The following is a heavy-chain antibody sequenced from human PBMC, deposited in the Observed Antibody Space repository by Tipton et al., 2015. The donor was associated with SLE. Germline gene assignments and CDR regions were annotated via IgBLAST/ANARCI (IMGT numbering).Heavy chain of an antibody. D-gene: IGHD4-17*01. Sequence: TLSLTCAVYGGSFSGYYWTWVRQSPGKGLEWIGEISHSGSTNYNPSLESRVTISVDTSKNQLSLKLSSVTAADTAVYYCARQSFYGDHGNYFDYWGQGTLVTVSS. J-gene: IGHJ4*02. CDR1: GGSFSGYY. V-gene: IGHV4-34*01. CDR3: ARQSFYGDHGNYFDY. CDR2: ISHSGST.